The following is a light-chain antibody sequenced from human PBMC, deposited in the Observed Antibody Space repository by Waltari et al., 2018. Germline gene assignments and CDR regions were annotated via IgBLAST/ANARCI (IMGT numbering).Light chain of an antibody. CDR1: NSNLGNTY. CDR2: DTN. J-gene: IGLJ2*01. V-gene: IGLV1-51*01. Sequence: QSVLTQPPSVSAAPGQNVTIPCPGSNSNLGNTYIPWYQQVPGTPPKLLIYDTNNRPSGIPDRFSGSKSGTSATMGITGLQTGDEADYYCGTWDSSLSVVLFGGGTKLTVL. CDR3: GTWDSSLSVVL.